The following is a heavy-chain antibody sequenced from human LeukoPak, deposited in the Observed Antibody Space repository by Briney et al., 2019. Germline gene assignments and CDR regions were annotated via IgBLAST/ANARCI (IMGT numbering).Heavy chain of an antibody. D-gene: IGHD3-22*01. CDR2: VSWDGDTT. CDR1: GFTFDDYI. V-gene: IGHV3-43*01. Sequence: GGSLRLSCAASGFTFDDYIMHWVRQAPGKGLEWVPLVSWDGDTTYYADSVKGRFTISRDNSKNSLYLQMNSLRTEDTALYYCAKARGLIGGAFDIWGQGTMVTVSS. CDR3: AKARGLIGGAFDI. J-gene: IGHJ3*02.